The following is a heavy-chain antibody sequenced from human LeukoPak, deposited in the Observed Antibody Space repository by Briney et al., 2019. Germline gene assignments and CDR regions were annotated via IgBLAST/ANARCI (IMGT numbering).Heavy chain of an antibody. Sequence: SETLPLTCAVYGGSFSGYYWSWIRQPPGKGLEWIGEINHSGSTNYNPSLKSRVTISVDTSKNQFSLKLSSVTAADTAVYYCARGGNYSNFFDYWGQGTLVTVSS. CDR1: GGSFSGYY. V-gene: IGHV4-34*01. CDR2: INHSGST. D-gene: IGHD3-10*01. CDR3: ARGGNYSNFFDY. J-gene: IGHJ4*02.